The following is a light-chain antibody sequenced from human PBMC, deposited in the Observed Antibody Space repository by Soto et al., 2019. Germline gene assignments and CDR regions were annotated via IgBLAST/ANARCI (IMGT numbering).Light chain of an antibody. CDR2: DVS. CDR3: SSYTSSSTLYV. J-gene: IGLJ1*01. Sequence: QSEMTRRASVSGSPGQLITFSCTGTGSDVGGYNYVSWYQQHPGKAPKLMIYDVSNRPSGVSNRFSGSKSGNTASLTISGLQAEDEADYYCSSYTSSSTLYVFGTGTKVTVL. CDR1: GSDVGGYNY. V-gene: IGLV2-14*01.